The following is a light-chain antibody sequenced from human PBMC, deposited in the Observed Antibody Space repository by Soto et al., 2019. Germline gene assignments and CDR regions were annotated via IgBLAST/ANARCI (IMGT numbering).Light chain of an antibody. CDR2: SNN. CDR3: ATWDDSLNRVV. V-gene: IGLV1-44*01. CDR1: SSNSGSDT. Sequence: QSVLTQPPSASGTPGRRVTISCSGSSSNSGSDTVNWYQQVPVTAPKLLLYSNNQRPSGVTDRFSGSKSGTSASLSISGLQADDEADYYCATWDDSLNRVVFGGGTKLTVL. J-gene: IGLJ3*02.